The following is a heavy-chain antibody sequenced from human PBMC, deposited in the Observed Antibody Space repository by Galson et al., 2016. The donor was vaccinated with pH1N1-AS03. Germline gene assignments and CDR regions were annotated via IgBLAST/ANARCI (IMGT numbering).Heavy chain of an antibody. Sequence: QSGAEVTRPGESLKISCKVSGYTFSNHWIGWVRQMPGKGLEWMGIIYPADSSTTYSPSFQRQVTISADQSHSTAYLQWSSLRASDTAMYFCARQQDGRGSGLEWLFWYGMDVWGQGTTVIVSS. CDR1: GYTFSNHW. CDR2: IYPADSST. V-gene: IGHV5-51*01. J-gene: IGHJ6*02. D-gene: IGHD3-3*01. CDR3: ARQQDGRGSGLEWLFWYGMDV.